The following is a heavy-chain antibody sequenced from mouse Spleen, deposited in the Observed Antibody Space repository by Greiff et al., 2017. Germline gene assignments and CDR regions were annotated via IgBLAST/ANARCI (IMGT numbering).Heavy chain of an antibody. V-gene: IGHV1-54*01. CDR2: INPGSGGT. CDR3: ANYRYGAMDY. D-gene: IGHD2-14*01. CDR1: GYAFTNYL. Sequence: VQLQQSGAELVRPGTSVKVSCKASGYAFTNYLIEWVKQRPGQGLEWIGVINPGSGGTNYNEKFKGKATLTADKSSSTAYMQLSSLTSDDSAVYFCANYRYGAMDYWGQGTSVTVSS. J-gene: IGHJ4*01.